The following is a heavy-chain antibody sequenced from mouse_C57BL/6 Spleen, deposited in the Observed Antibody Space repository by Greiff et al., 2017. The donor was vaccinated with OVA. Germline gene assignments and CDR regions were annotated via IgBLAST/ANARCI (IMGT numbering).Heavy chain of an antibody. CDR2: IYPGSGST. J-gene: IGHJ1*03. CDR1: GYTFTSYW. CDR3: ARLYYDYDRYFDV. Sequence: QVQLQQPGAELVKPGASVTMSCKASGYTFTSYWITWVKQRPGQGLAWIGDIYPGSGSTNYNEKFKSKATLTVDTSSSTAYMQLSSLTSEDSAVYYCARLYYDYDRYFDVWGTGTTVTVSS. V-gene: IGHV1-55*01. D-gene: IGHD2-4*01.